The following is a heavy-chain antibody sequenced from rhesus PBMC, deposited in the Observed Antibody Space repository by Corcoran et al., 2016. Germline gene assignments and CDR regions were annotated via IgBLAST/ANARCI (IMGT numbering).Heavy chain of an antibody. CDR2: SNPSHGNT. Sequence: QVQLVQSGAEVKKPGASVKLSCKASGYTFSSYSINWVRQAPGQGREWMGWSNPSHGNTGYEQKCQGRVTLPRDTSTSTVYMEVSSLRSEDTAVYYCARGSYYFDYWGQGVLVTVSP. V-gene: IGHV1-200*01. J-gene: IGHJ4*01. D-gene: IGHD2-15*01. CDR1: GYTFSSYS. CDR3: ARGSYYFDY.